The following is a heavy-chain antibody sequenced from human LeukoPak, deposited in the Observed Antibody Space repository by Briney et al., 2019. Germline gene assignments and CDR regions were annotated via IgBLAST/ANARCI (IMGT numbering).Heavy chain of an antibody. CDR1: GYSFTSYW. D-gene: IGHD2-15*01. CDR2: IYPGDSGT. V-gene: IGHV5-51*01. Sequence: GESLKISCKGSGYSFTSYWIGWVRQMPGKGLEWMGIIYPGDSGTRYSPSFQGQVTISADKSISTAYLQWSSLKASDTAMYYCARREWWEPYYFDYWGQGTLVTVSS. CDR3: ARREWWEPYYFDY. J-gene: IGHJ4*02.